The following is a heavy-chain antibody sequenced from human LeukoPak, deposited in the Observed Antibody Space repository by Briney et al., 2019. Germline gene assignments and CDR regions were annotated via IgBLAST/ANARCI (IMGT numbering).Heavy chain of an antibody. Sequence: PSETLSLTCAVSGGSISSGGYSWSWIRQPPGKGLEWIGYIYHSGSTYYNPSLKSRVTISVDRSKNQFSLKLSSVTAADTAVYYCARAQGGNSGKSLDYWGQGTLVTVSS. D-gene: IGHD2-21*02. CDR3: ARAQGGNSGKSLDY. CDR1: GGSISSGGYS. J-gene: IGHJ4*02. CDR2: IYHSGST. V-gene: IGHV4-30-2*01.